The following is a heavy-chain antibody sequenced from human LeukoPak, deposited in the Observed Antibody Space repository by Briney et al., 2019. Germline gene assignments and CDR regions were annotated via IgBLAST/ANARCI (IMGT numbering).Heavy chain of an antibody. Sequence: GGSLRLSCAASGFIFSNFWMSWVRQAPGKGLEWVANIKQDGSDKYYVDSVEGRFTIPRDNAKNSLYLQMHSLRAEDTAVYFCASGGEYCSGGTCYSAEFFQHWGQGTLVTVSS. CDR2: IKQDGSDK. J-gene: IGHJ1*01. D-gene: IGHD2-15*01. V-gene: IGHV3-7*01. CDR3: ASGGEYCSGGTCYSAEFFQH. CDR1: GFIFSNFW.